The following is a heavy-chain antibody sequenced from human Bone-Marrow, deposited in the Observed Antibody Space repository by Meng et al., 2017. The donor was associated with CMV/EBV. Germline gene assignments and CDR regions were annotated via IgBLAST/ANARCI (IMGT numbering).Heavy chain of an antibody. CDR1: GVTFSNYA. CDR2: ISGNGAGT. CDR3: AKEMALERPFDY. D-gene: IGHD5-24*01. J-gene: IGHJ4*02. V-gene: IGHV3-23*01. Sequence: EGQVLQAEGGLVQPGWSLRLSCAASGVTFSNYALSWVRQAPGKGLEWVSAISGNGAGTYYSDSVKGRFIISRGTSKNTMYLQMNSLRAEDTAIYYCAKEMALERPFDYWGQGTLVTVSS.